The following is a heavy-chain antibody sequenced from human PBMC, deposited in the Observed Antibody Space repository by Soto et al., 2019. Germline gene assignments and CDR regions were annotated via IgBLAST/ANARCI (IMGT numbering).Heavy chain of an antibody. CDR1: SFSISSGYY. V-gene: IGHV4-38-2*01. Sequence: PSETLSLTCAVSSFSISSGYYWGWVRHPPGKGLEWIGSIYHSGTTNYSPSLKSRVTISIDTSKNQFSLTLRSVTAADAAVYYCAKAGGAAGTVDYFDYWGQGTLVTVSS. J-gene: IGHJ4*02. CDR3: AKAGGAAGTVDYFDY. D-gene: IGHD6-13*01. CDR2: IYHSGTT.